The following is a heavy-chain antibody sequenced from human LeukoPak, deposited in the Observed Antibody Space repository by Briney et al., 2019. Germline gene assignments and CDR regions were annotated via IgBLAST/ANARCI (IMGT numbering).Heavy chain of an antibody. J-gene: IGHJ4*02. CDR3: ATLVVLAGTPSIDC. Sequence: PSETLSLTCTVSGGSISSSSHYWGWIRQPPGKGLEWIGSIYYSAGTFYNPSLKGRVTMSVDTSKNQFSLKLRSVTAADTAMYYCATLVVLAGTPSIDCWGQGTLVTVSS. V-gene: IGHV4-39*01. CDR2: IYYSAGT. CDR1: GGSISSSSHY. D-gene: IGHD2-15*01.